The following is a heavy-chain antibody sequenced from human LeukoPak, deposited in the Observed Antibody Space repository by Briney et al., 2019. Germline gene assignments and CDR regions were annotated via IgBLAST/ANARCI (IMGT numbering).Heavy chain of an antibody. D-gene: IGHD2-2*01. CDR1: GYSFTSYW. Sequence: GESLKIPCKGSGYSFTSYWIGWVRQMPGKGLEWMGIIYPGDSDTRYSPSFQGQVTISADKSISTAYLQWSSLKASDTAMYYCARPRQKIYQLFDIWGQGTMVTVSS. V-gene: IGHV5-51*01. CDR2: IYPGDSDT. CDR3: ARPRQKIYQLFDI. J-gene: IGHJ3*02.